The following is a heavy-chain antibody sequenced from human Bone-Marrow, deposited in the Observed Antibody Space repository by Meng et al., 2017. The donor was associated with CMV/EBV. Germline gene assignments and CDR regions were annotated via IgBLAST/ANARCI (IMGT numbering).Heavy chain of an antibody. J-gene: IGHJ4*02. CDR1: GFSLSTGGVG. CDR3: AHRQYKSYFDY. D-gene: IGHD1-14*01. V-gene: IGHV2-5*01. CDR2: IYSNDDK. Sequence: SGPTLVKPTQTLTLTCTFSGFSLSTGGVGVGWIRQPPGKALEWLALIYSNDDKRYSPSLKSRLTITEDTSKNQVVLTMTNMDPVDTAIYYCAHRQYKSYFDYWGQGTRVTVSS.